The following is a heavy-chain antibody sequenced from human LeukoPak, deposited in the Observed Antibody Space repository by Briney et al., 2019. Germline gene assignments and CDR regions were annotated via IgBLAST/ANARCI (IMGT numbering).Heavy chain of an antibody. Sequence: GGSLRLSCAASGFTFSSYGMHWVRQAPGKGLEWVAVISYDGSNKYYADSVKGRFTISRDNAKNTLYLQMNSLRDEDTAVYYCARAGSTTATTEYWGQGTLVTVSS. D-gene: IGHD1-1*01. CDR3: ARAGSTTATTEY. CDR2: ISYDGSNK. V-gene: IGHV3-30*03. CDR1: GFTFSSYG. J-gene: IGHJ4*02.